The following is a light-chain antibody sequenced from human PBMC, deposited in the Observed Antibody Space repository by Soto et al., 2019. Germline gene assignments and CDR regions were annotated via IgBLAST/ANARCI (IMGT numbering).Light chain of an antibody. CDR2: DAS. CDR3: QQYGDWPPDT. CDR1: QSVSRN. Sequence: EIVMTQSPATLSVSPGERATLSCRASQSVSRNLVWYQQKPGQPPRLLIYDASTRATGVPARFGGSGSGTEFTLTISVLQSEDFAVYYCQQYGDWPPDTFGQGTKVEI. V-gene: IGKV3-15*01. J-gene: IGKJ2*01.